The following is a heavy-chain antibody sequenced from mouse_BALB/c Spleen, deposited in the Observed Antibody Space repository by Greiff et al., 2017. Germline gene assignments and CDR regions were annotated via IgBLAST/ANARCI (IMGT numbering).Heavy chain of an antibody. Sequence: QVQLQQSGPGLVQPSQSLSITCTVSGFSLTSYGVHWVRQSPGKGLEWLGVIWSGGSTDYNAAFISRLSISKDNSKSQVFFKMNSLQADDTAIYYCARFYDGYLAWFAYWGQGTLVTVSA. D-gene: IGHD2-3*01. J-gene: IGHJ3*01. CDR2: IWSGGST. CDR1: GFSLTSYG. V-gene: IGHV2-4-1*01. CDR3: ARFYDGYLAWFAY.